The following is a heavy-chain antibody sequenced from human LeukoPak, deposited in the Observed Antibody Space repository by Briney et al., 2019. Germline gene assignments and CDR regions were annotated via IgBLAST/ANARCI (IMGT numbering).Heavy chain of an antibody. CDR3: AREGGYGDYVFDY. CDR1: GFTFSSYS. D-gene: IGHD4-17*01. V-gene: IGHV3-21*01. Sequence: PGGSLRLSRAASGFTFSSYSMNWVRQAPGKGLEWVSSISSSSSYIYYADSVKGRFTISRDNAKNSLYLQMNSLRAEDTAVYYCAREGGYGDYVFDYWGQGTLVTVSS. J-gene: IGHJ4*02. CDR2: ISSSSSYI.